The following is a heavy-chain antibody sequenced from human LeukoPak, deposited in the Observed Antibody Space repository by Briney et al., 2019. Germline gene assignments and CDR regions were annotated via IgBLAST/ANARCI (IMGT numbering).Heavy chain of an antibody. CDR2: INWNGGST. D-gene: IGHD2-15*01. Sequence: GGSLRLSCAASGFTFDDYGMSWVRQAPGKGLEWVSGINWNGGSTGYADSVKGRFTISRDNSKNTLYLQMNSLRAEDTAVYYCAKSPSGGGNWFDPWGQGTLVTVSS. J-gene: IGHJ5*02. CDR3: AKSPSGGGNWFDP. CDR1: GFTFDDYG. V-gene: IGHV3-20*04.